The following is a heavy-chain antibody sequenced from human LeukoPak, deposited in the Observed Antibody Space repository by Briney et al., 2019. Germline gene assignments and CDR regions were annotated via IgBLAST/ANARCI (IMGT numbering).Heavy chain of an antibody. Sequence: SGGSLRLSCAASGFTFSDYYMSWIRQAPGKGLEWVSYISSSGSTIYYADSVKGRFTISRDNSKNTLYLQMNSLRAEDTAVYYCANGYSSGWYERGFGYFDYWGQGTLVTVSS. V-gene: IGHV3-11*01. CDR2: ISSSGSTI. J-gene: IGHJ4*02. CDR1: GFTFSDYY. CDR3: ANGYSSGWYERGFGYFDY. D-gene: IGHD6-19*01.